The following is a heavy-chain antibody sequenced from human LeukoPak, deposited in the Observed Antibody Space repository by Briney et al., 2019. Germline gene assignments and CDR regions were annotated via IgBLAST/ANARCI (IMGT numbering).Heavy chain of an antibody. CDR1: GFSFSGSY. V-gene: IGHV3-11*06. J-gene: IGHJ4*02. D-gene: IGHD3-16*01. CDR2: ISGSSNDI. Sequence: GGSLRLSCAASGFSFSGSYMSWIRQAPGKGLEWVSYISGSSNDINYADSVKGRFTVSRDNAKNSLYLQMNSLRAEDTAVYYCARDNWQGGYYFDYWGQGTLVTVSS. CDR3: ARDNWQGGYYFDY.